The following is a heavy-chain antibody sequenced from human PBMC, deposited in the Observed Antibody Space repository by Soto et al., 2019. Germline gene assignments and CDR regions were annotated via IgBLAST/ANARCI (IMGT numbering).Heavy chain of an antibody. V-gene: IGHV6-1*01. Sequence: SQTLSLTCAISGDSVSSNSAAWNWIRQSPSRGLEWLGRTYYRSKWYNDYAVSVKSRITINPDTSKNQFSLQLNPVTPEDTAVYYCARDRYYGSGSYYKFLWFDPWGQGTLVTVSS. CDR3: ARDRYYGSGSYYKFLWFDP. D-gene: IGHD3-10*01. CDR1: GDSVSSNSAA. CDR2: TYYRSKWYN. J-gene: IGHJ5*02.